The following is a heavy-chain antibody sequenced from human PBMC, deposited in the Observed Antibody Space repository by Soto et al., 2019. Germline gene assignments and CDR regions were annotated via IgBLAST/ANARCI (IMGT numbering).Heavy chain of an antibody. CDR1: GYTFTGYY. Sequence: GASVKVSCKASGYTFTGYYMHWVRQAPGQGLEWMGWINPNSGGTNYAQKFQGWVTMTRDTSISTAYMELSRLRSDDTAVYYCARGGAGTTTAYYYYYMDVWGKGTTVTVSS. CDR2: INPNSGGT. D-gene: IGHD1-7*01. J-gene: IGHJ6*03. V-gene: IGHV1-2*04. CDR3: ARGGAGTTTAYYYYYMDV.